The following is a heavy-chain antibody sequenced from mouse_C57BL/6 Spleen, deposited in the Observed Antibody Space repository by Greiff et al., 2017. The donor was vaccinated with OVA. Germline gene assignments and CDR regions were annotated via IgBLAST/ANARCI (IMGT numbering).Heavy chain of an antibody. Sequence: EVKVVESGGGLVKPGGSLKLSCAASGFTFSSYAMSWVRQTPEKRLEWVATISDGGSYTYYPDNVKGRFTISRDNAKNKLYLQMSHLKSEDTAVYYCARGDYSNWFAYWGQGTLVTVSA. CDR1: GFTFSSYA. CDR3: ARGDYSNWFAY. CDR2: ISDGGSYT. J-gene: IGHJ3*01. D-gene: IGHD2-5*01. V-gene: IGHV5-4*03.